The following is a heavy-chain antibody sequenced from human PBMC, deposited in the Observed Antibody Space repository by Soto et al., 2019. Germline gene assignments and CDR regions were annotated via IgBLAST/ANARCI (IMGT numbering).Heavy chain of an antibody. J-gene: IGHJ6*02. V-gene: IGHV4-34*01. D-gene: IGHD2-2*01. CDR3: ARGLVYCSSTSCYYYYYYGMDV. CDR1: GGSFSDNY. CDR2: INGSGST. Sequence: QVQLQQWGAGLLKPSETLSLTCGVYGGSFSDNYWSWIRQPPGKGLEWIGEINGSGSTNCNPSLKSRVTISVDTSKNQFSLKLSSVTAADTAVYYCARGLVYCSSTSCYYYYYYGMDVWGQGTTVTVSS.